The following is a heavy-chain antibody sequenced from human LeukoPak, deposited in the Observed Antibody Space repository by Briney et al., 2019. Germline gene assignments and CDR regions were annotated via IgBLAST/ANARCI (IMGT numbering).Heavy chain of an antibody. CDR1: GGSISSGGYY. CDR3: ARVMSYSYGAIDY. V-gene: IGHV4-31*03. Sequence: PSQTLSLTCTVSGGSISSGGYYWSWIRQHPGKGLEWIGYIYYSGSTYYNPSLKSRVTISVDTSKNQFSLKLSSVTAADTAVYYCARVMSYSYGAIDYWGQGTLVTVSS. D-gene: IGHD5-18*01. CDR2: IYYSGST. J-gene: IGHJ4*02.